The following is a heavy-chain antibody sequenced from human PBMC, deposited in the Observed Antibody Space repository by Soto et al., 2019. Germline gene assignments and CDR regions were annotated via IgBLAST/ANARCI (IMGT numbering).Heavy chain of an antibody. D-gene: IGHD2-15*01. Sequence: GGSLRLSCAASGFTFSSYGMHWVRPAPGKGVEGVEVIWYDGSNKYYADSVKGRFTISRDNSKNTLYLQMNSLRAEDTAVYYCARDHTEYCSGGSCYWFDPWGQGTLVTVSS. CDR3: ARDHTEYCSGGSCYWFDP. J-gene: IGHJ5*02. CDR1: GFTFSSYG. V-gene: IGHV3-33*01. CDR2: IWYDGSNK.